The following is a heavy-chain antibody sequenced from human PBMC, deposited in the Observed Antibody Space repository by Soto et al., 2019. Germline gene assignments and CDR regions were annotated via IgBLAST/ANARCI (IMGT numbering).Heavy chain of an antibody. CDR1: GFTFSNAW. D-gene: IGHD3-16*01. CDR3: ITGSSLILPA. V-gene: IGHV3-15*01. CDR2: IRSNADGGTT. J-gene: IGHJ3*01. Sequence: EVQLVETGGGLVKPGGSLRLSCVGSGFTFSNAWISWVRQAPGKGLEWVGRIRSNADGGTTDYAAPVKDRFIISRDDSKDTLYLQMNSLKTEDTAVYYCITGSSLILPAWGQGTMVTVSS.